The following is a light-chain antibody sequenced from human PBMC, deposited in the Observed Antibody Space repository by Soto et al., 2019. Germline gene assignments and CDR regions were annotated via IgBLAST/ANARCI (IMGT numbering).Light chain of an antibody. CDR3: QQYNSWPPYT. J-gene: IGKJ2*01. Sequence: EIVLTQSPDTLSLSPGERATLSCRASQTVTSGYLAWYQQKPGQAPRLLIYSVSTRATGIPARFSGSGSGTEFTLTISTLQSEDVAIYYCQQYNSWPPYTFGQGTTGDIK. V-gene: IGKV3-15*01. CDR1: QTVTSGY. CDR2: SVS.